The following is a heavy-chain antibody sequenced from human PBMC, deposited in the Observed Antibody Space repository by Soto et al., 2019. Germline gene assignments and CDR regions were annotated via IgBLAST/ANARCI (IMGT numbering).Heavy chain of an antibody. Sequence: QVQLVESGGGVVQPGRSLRLSCAASGFTFSGYGMHWVRQAPGQGLEWVAVIWYDPNKTYYADSVKGRFTISRDNSKNTLYLHMNSLTVEDTAVYYCATDGPCSGRYFGEYWGQGTLVTVSS. CDR2: IWYDPNKT. D-gene: IGHD6-13*01. CDR1: GFTFSGYG. J-gene: IGHJ4*02. CDR3: ATDGPCSGRYFGEY. V-gene: IGHV3-33*01.